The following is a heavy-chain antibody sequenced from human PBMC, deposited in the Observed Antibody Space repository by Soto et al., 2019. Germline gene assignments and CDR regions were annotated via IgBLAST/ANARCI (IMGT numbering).Heavy chain of an antibody. V-gene: IGHV1-8*01. D-gene: IGHD5-18*01. Sequence: ASVKVSCKASGYTFTNYDINWVRQATGQGLEWMGWMNPNSGNTGYAQKFQGRVTMTRDTSISTAYMELSSLRSEDTAVYFCARNLPEAAMVDYWGQGTLVTVSS. J-gene: IGHJ4*02. CDR1: GYTFTNYD. CDR3: ARNLPEAAMVDY. CDR2: MNPNSGNT.